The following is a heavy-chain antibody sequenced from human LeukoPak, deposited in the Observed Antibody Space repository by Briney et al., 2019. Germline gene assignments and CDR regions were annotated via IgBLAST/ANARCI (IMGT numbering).Heavy chain of an antibody. CDR3: ARHSSGWTFFDY. J-gene: IGHJ4*02. CDR2: ISAYNGNT. D-gene: IGHD6-19*01. V-gene: IGHV1-18*01. Sequence: ASVKVSCKASGYTFTSYGISWVRQAPGQGLEWMGWISAYNGNTNYAQKLQGRVTMTTDTFTSTAYMELRSLRSDDTAVYYCARHSSGWTFFDYWGQGTLVTVSS. CDR1: GYTFTSYG.